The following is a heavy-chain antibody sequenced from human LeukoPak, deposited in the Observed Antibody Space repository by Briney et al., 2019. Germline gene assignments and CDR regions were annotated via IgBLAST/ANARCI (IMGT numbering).Heavy chain of an antibody. J-gene: IGHJ4*02. Sequence: PSQTLSLPCTVSGGSISSGDYYWSWLRQPPGKGLEWIGYIYYSGNTYYNPSLKSRVTISVDTSKNQFSLKLSSVTAADTAVYYCARVDCSGGSCFSRIIDYWGQGTLVTVSS. CDR3: ARVDCSGGSCFSRIIDY. D-gene: IGHD2-15*01. CDR1: GGSISSGDYY. V-gene: IGHV4-30-4*01. CDR2: IYYSGNT.